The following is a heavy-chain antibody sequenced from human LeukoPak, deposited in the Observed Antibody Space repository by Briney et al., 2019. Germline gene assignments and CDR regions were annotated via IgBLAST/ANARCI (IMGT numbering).Heavy chain of an antibody. Sequence: PGGTLRLPCAASGFTFSSYGMSWVRQAPGKGLEWVSAISGSGGSTYYADSVKGRFTISRDNARNTLYLQMNSLRDEDTAVYYCAKDSHWILFDDWGQGTLVTVSS. CDR2: ISGSGGST. J-gene: IGHJ4*02. CDR3: AKDSHWILFDD. CDR1: GFTFSSYG. V-gene: IGHV3-23*01. D-gene: IGHD2-2*03.